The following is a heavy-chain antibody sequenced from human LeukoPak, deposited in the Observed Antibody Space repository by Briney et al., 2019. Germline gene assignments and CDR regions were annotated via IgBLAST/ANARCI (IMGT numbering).Heavy chain of an antibody. D-gene: IGHD2-2*01. J-gene: IGHJ2*01. CDR3: ATYRTSFIYWYFDL. CDR2: ISYTRST. V-gene: IGHV4-59*01. Sequence: SETLSLTCTVSGGSINSYYWSWIRQPPGKGLEWIGYISYTRSTNYNPSLKSRVSLSVDTSKNQFSLELSSVTAADTAVYYCATYRTSFIYWYFDLWGRGTLVTVSS. CDR1: GGSINSYY.